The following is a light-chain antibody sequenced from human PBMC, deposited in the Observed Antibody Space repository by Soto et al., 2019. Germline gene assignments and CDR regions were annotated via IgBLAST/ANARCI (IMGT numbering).Light chain of an antibody. V-gene: IGLV6-57*01. J-gene: IGLJ1*01. CDR2: QDN. CDR1: SGSIASNF. Sequence: NFMLTQPHSVSESPGKTVTISCTRSSGSIASNFVQWSQQRPGSSPTTVIYQDNRRPSGVPHRFSGSIDRSSNSASLTISGLRTEDEADYYCQSYDESSHVFGTGTKVTVL. CDR3: QSYDESSHV.